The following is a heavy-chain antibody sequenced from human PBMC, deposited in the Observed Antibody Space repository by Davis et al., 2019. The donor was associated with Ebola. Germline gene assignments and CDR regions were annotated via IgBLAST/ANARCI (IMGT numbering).Heavy chain of an antibody. D-gene: IGHD6-19*01. CDR3: ARDPEEQWLEGWFDP. V-gene: IGHV3-21*01. Sequence: GESLKISCEASGFPFSGYGTNWVRQAPGKGLEWVSSISSSGSYRYYADVVKGRFTISRDNANNSLFLEMNSLRSEDTAVYYCARDPEEQWLEGWFDPWGQGTLVTVSS. J-gene: IGHJ5*02. CDR2: ISSSGSYR. CDR1: GFPFSGYG.